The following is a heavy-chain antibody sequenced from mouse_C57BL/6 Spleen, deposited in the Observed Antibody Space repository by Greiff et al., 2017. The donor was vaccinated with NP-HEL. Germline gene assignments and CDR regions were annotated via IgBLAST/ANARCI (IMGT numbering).Heavy chain of an antibody. J-gene: IGHJ2*01. D-gene: IGHD2-3*01. CDR1: GYTFTSYW. CDR3: ARRGMGNYYFDY. Sequence: QVQLQQPGAELVMPGASVKLSCKASGYTFTSYWMHWVTQRPGQGLEWIGEIDPSDSYTNYNQKFKGKSTLIVDKSYRTDYMQLSSLTSEDSAVYYCARRGMGNYYFDYWGQGTTRTVSS. V-gene: IGHV1-69*01. CDR2: IDPSDSYT.